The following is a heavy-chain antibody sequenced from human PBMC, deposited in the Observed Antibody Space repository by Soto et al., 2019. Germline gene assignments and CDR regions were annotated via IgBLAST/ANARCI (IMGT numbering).Heavy chain of an antibody. J-gene: IGHJ3*01. CDR1: GYTFTSYA. V-gene: IGHV1-3*01. CDR3: ARRGVVGKSLEENALGL. Sequence: ASVKVSCKASGYTFTSYAMHWVRQAPGQRLEWMGWINAGNGNTKYSQKFQGRVTITRDTYASPAYMELSSLRSEDTAVYYCARRGVVGKSLEENALGLWGQGTLVTVS. CDR2: INAGNGNT. D-gene: IGHD2-2*01.